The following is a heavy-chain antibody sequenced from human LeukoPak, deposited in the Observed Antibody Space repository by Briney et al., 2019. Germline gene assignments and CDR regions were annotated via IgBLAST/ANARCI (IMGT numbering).Heavy chain of an antibody. Sequence: PGGSLRLSCAASGFTFSSYSMNWVRQAPGKGLEWVSSISSSSSYIYYADSVKGRFTISRDNAKNSLYLQMNSLRAEDTAVYYWARDRSITILGVVIMAGYGKHGRDVWAKGPTVTVPS. V-gene: IGHV3-21*01. J-gene: IGHJ6*04. D-gene: IGHD3-3*01. CDR3: ARDRSITILGVVIMAGYGKHGRDV. CDR1: GFTFSSYS. CDR2: ISSSSSYI.